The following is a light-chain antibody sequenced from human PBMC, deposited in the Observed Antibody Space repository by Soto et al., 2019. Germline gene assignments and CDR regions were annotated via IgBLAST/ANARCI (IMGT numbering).Light chain of an antibody. CDR2: GAS. Sequence: EIVLTQSPGTLSLSPGERATLSCRASQTVSSSYLAWYQQKPGQAPRLPIYGASNRATGIPDRFGGSGSGADFTLTISRLEPEDFAVYYCQQYGSSPRTFGQGTKVEI. CDR3: QQYGSSPRT. V-gene: IGKV3-20*01. CDR1: QTVSSSY. J-gene: IGKJ1*01.